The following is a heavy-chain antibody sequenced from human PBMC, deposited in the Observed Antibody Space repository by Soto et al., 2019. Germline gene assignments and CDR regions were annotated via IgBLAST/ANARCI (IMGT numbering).Heavy chain of an antibody. CDR1: GGTFSSYA. J-gene: IGHJ4*02. D-gene: IGHD3-22*01. CDR3: ARASVYYYDSTAQRYFDY. CDR2: IIPIFGTA. V-gene: IGHV1-69*01. Sequence: QVQLVQSGAEVQKPGSSVKVSCKASGGTFSSYAISWVRQAPGQGLEWMGGIIPIFGTANYAQKFQGRVTITADESTSTAYMELSSLRSEDTAVYYCARASVYYYDSTAQRYFDYWGQGTLVTVSS.